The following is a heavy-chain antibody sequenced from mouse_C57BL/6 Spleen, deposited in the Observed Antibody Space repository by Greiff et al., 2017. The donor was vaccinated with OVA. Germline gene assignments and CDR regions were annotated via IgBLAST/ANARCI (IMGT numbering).Heavy chain of an antibody. J-gene: IGHJ1*03. CDR3: ARETTRYFDV. CDR1: GFTFSDYG. D-gene: IGHD2-13*01. Sequence: EVKLVESGGGLVKPGGSLKLSCAASGFTFSDYGMHWVRQAPEKGLEWVAYISSGSSTIYYADTVKGRFTISRDNAKNTLFLQMTSLRSEDTAMYYCARETTRYFDVWGTGTTVTVSS. V-gene: IGHV5-17*01. CDR2: ISSGSSTI.